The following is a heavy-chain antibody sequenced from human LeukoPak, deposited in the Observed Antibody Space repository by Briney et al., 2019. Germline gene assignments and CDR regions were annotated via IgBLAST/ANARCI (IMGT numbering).Heavy chain of an antibody. CDR3: AREGSSDAFDI. CDR1: GGSFSGYY. J-gene: IGHJ3*02. D-gene: IGHD6-6*01. CDR2: INHSGST. V-gene: IGHV4-34*01. Sequence: PSETLSLTCAVYGGSFSGYYWSWIRQPPGKGLEWIGEINHSGSTNYNPSLKSRVTISVDTSKSQFSLKLSSVTAADTAVYYCAREGSSDAFDIWGQRTMVTVSS.